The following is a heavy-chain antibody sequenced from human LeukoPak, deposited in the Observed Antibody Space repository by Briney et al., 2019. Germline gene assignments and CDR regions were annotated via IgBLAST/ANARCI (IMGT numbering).Heavy chain of an antibody. CDR2: IIPIFGTA. D-gene: IGHD3-16*02. V-gene: IGHV1-69*06. Sequence: GASVKVSCKASGYTFTSYGISWVRQAPGQGLEWMGGIIPIFGTANYAQKFQGRVTITADKSTSTAYMELSSLRSEDTAVYYCARDHGLRLGELSVFDYWGQGTLVTVSS. CDR3: ARDHGLRLGELSVFDY. J-gene: IGHJ4*02. CDR1: GYTFTSYG.